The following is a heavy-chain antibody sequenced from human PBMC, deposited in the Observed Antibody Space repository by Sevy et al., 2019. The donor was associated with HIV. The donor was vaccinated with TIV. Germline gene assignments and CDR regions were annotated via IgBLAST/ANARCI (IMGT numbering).Heavy chain of an antibody. V-gene: IGHV3-15*07. D-gene: IGHD3-3*02. CDR1: GFDFPNAW. CDR2: IKSITDGGAA. Sequence: GGSLRLSCTASGFDFPNAWMNSIRQVPGKGLEWVGHIKSITDGGAADYAAPVKGRFTISRHDSKNTLYLQMNSLKAEDTAVYYCSTDDLISYWGRGTLVTVSS. CDR3: STDDLISY. J-gene: IGHJ4*02.